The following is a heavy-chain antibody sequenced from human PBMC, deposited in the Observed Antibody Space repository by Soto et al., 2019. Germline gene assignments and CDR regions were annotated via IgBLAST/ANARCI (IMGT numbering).Heavy chain of an antibody. J-gene: IGHJ6*02. Sequence: PSETLSLTCTVSGDSINNYYWSWIRQPPGKGLEWIGYIYHSGSTDYNPSLKSRVTISVDPSKTQFSLRLSSVTAADTAVYYWAMYLNACGASRRYCGIDFWGRGTTVTVSS. CDR1: GDSINNYY. CDR2: IYHSGST. CDR3: AMYLNACGASRRYCGIDF. V-gene: IGHV4-59*01. D-gene: IGHD1-1*01.